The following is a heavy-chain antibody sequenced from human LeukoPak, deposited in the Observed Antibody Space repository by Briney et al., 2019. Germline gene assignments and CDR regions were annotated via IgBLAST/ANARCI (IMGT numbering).Heavy chain of an antibody. V-gene: IGHV3-48*02. J-gene: IGHJ3*02. CDR1: GFTFSSYS. D-gene: IGHD2-15*01. CDR2: IRISSTTI. Sequence: GGSLRLSCAASGFTFSSYSMNWVRQAPGKGLEWVSHIRISSTTIYYADSVKGRFTISRDNAKNSLYLQMNSLRDGDTAVYYCARGLLGLAFDIWGHGTMVTVSS. CDR3: ARGLLGLAFDI.